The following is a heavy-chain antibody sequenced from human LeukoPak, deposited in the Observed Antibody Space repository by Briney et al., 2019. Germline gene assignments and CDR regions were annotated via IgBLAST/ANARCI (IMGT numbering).Heavy chain of an antibody. D-gene: IGHD3-10*01. CDR3: ARVLLWFGELLSLRDGFDI. Sequence: SETLSLTCAVYGGSFSGYYWSWIRQPPGKGLEWIGEINHSGSTNYNPSLKSRVTISVDTSKNQFSLKLSSVTAADTAVYYCARVLLWFGELLSLRDGFDIWGQGTKVNVSS. V-gene: IGHV4-34*01. J-gene: IGHJ3*02. CDR1: GGSFSGYY. CDR2: INHSGST.